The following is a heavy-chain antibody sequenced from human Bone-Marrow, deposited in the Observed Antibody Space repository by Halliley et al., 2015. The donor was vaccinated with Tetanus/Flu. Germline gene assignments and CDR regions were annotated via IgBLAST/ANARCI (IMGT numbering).Heavy chain of an antibody. J-gene: IGHJ4*02. CDR2: SSYK. D-gene: IGHD5-18*01. CDR3: ARDLSRWSRGYNYARGLLDY. Sequence: SSYKDYADSGKGRFTISRDNVKKSLYLQMNSLRVEDTAMYYCARDLSRWSRGYNYARGLLDYWGQGTLVTVSS. V-gene: IGHV3-11*05.